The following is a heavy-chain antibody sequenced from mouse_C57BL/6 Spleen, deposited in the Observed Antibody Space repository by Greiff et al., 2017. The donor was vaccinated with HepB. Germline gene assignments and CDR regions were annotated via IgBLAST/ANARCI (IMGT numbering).Heavy chain of an antibody. V-gene: IGHV1-81*01. CDR3: ARAVDGYYDYYAMDY. CDR2: IYPRSGNT. J-gene: IGHJ4*01. Sequence: VQLQQSGAELARPGASVKLSCKASGYTFTSYGISWVKQRTGQGLEWIGEIYPRSGNTYYNEKFKGKATLTADKSSSTAYMELRSLTSEDSAVYFCARAVDGYYDYYAMDYWGQGTSVTVSS. D-gene: IGHD2-3*01. CDR1: GYTFTSYG.